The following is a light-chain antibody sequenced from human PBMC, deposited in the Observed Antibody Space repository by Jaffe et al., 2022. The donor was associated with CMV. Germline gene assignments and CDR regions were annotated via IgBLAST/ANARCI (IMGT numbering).Light chain of an antibody. V-gene: IGLV3-19*01. Sequence: SSELTQDPVVSVALGQTVRMTCQGDSLRSAYASWYQQKPGQAPVVVMYAKRTRPSGIPDRFSGSSSGNTASLTITGAQAEDEAVYYCYCRDSSDYRRVFGGGTKLTVL. CDR2: AKR. J-gene: IGLJ3*02. CDR1: SLRSAY. CDR3: YCRDSSDYRRV.